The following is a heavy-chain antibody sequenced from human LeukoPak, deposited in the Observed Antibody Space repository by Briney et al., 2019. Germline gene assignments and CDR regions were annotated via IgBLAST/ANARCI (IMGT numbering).Heavy chain of an antibody. CDR2: ISAYNGNT. J-gene: IGHJ4*02. CDR1: GYTFTSYG. Sequence: ASVKVSCKASGYTFTSYGISWVRQAPGQGLEWMGWISAYNGNTNYAQKLQGRVTMTTDTSTSTAYMELRSLRSDDTAVYYCARDATGSGWYRDDFDYWGQGTLVTVSS. D-gene: IGHD6-19*01. CDR3: ARDATGSGWYRDDFDY. V-gene: IGHV1-18*01.